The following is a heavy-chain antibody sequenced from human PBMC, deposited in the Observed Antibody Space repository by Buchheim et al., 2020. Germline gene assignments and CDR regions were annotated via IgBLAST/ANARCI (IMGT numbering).Heavy chain of an antibody. V-gene: IGHV4-59*08. CDR2: IYYSGNT. CDR3: ARQGGYSGHNWFDA. CDR1: GGSIGTYF. Sequence: QVHLQESGPGLVKPSETLSLTCTVSGGSIGTYFWSWIRQPPGKGLEWIGYIYYSGNTNYSPYLKGRVTISVDTSTNKVSLLLNSVTAADTAVYYCARQGGYSGHNWFDAWGQGT. J-gene: IGHJ5*02. D-gene: IGHD5-12*01.